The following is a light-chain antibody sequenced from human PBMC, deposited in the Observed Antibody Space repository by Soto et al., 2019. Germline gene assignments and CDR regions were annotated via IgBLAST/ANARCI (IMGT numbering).Light chain of an antibody. J-gene: IGKJ2*01. Sequence: QMTQSPSSLSASVGDRVTITCRASQDIRKDLAWYQQKPGKAPQILVYGASTLQTGVASRFSGSGSATDFTLTISSLQPEDSAAYYCLQDYNYPFTFGQGTKVDIK. CDR2: GAS. V-gene: IGKV1-6*01. CDR3: LQDYNYPFT. CDR1: QDIRKD.